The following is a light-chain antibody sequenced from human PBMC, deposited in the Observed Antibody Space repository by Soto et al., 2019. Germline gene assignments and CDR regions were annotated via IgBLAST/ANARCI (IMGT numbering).Light chain of an antibody. CDR3: QQLHSYPPWT. CDR1: QGISSY. V-gene: IGKV1-9*01. J-gene: IGKJ1*01. CDR2: AAS. Sequence: DIQLTQSPSFLSVSVGDRVTITCRASQGISSYLAWYQQKPGKAPKLLIYAASTLQSGVPTRFSSSGSGTEFILTISSLLPEDFATYYCQQLHSYPPWTFGQGTKVEIK.